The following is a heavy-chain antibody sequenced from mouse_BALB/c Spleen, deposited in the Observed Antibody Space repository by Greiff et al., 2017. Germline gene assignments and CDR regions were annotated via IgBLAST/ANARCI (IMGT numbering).Heavy chain of an antibody. V-gene: IGHV10-1*02. CDR1: GFTFNTYA. D-gene: IGHD2-14*01. Sequence: EVQLVESGGGLVQPKGSLKLSCAASGFTFNTYAMNWVRQAPGKGLEWVARIRSKSNNYATYYADSVKDRFTISRDDSQSMLYLQMNNLKTEDTAMYYCVRRERYGEMDYWGQGTSVTVSS. CDR2: IRSKSNNYAT. CDR3: VRRERYGEMDY. J-gene: IGHJ4*01.